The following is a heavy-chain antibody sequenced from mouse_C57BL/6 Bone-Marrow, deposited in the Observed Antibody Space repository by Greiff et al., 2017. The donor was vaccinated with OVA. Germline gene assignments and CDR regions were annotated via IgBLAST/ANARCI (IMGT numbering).Heavy chain of an antibody. D-gene: IGHD1-1*01. CDR2: INPYNGGT. CDR1: GYTFTDYY. CDR3: ARYRYGSSYGFAY. V-gene: IGHV1-19*01. Sequence: EVQLQQSGPVLVKPGASVKMSCKASGYTFTDYYMNWVKQSHGKSLEWIGVINPYNGGTSYNQKFKGKATLTVDKSSSTAYMELNSLTSEDSAVYYCARYRYGSSYGFAYWGQGTLVTVSA. J-gene: IGHJ3*01.